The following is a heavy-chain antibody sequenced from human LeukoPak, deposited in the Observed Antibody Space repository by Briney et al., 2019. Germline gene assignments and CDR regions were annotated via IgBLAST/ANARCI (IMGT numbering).Heavy chain of an antibody. CDR2: VHLSGAT. J-gene: IGHJ4*02. CDR1: GGSITTTNW. Sequence: SGTLSLTCAVSGGSITTTNWWSWVRQPPGKGLEWIGEVHLSGATNYNLSLESRVSMSIDKSKNHLSLEVTSVTAADTAIYYCTRESVAFSPFGFWGQGTLVTVSS. CDR3: TRESVAFSPFGF. V-gene: IGHV4-4*02. D-gene: IGHD2-21*01.